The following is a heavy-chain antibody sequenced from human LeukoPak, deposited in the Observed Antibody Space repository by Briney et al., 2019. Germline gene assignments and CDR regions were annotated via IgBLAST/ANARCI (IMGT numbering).Heavy chain of an antibody. CDR1: GGSISSSSYY. D-gene: IGHD4-17*01. CDR3: ARAVTTPPVWIHDAFDI. Sequence: SETLSLTCTVSGGSISSSSYYWGWIRQPPGKGLEWIGSIYYSGSTYYNPSLKSRVTISVDTSKNQFSLKLSSVTAADTAVYYCARAVTTPPVWIHDAFDIWGQGTMVTVSS. CDR2: IYYSGST. V-gene: IGHV4-39*07. J-gene: IGHJ3*02.